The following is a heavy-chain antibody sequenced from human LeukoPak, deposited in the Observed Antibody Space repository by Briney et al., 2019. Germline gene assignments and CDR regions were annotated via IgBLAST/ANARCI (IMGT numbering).Heavy chain of an antibody. CDR3: AREYCSGGSCYILDY. D-gene: IGHD2-15*01. J-gene: IGHJ4*02. CDR1: GGSISSYY. Sequence: SETLSLTCTVSGGSISSYYWSWIRQPAGKGLEWIGRIYTSGSTTYNPSLKSRVTMSVDTSKNQFSLKLSSVTAADTAVYYCAREYCSGGSCYILDYWGQGTLVTVSS. V-gene: IGHV4-4*07. CDR2: IYTSGST.